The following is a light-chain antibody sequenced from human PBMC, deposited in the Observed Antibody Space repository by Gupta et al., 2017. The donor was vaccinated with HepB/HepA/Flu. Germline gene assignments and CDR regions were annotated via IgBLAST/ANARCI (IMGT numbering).Light chain of an antibody. CDR1: QSISNH. V-gene: IGKV1-39*01. J-gene: IGKJ2*03. Sequence: DIQMTQSPSSLPASVGDRVTISCRASQSISNHLNWYQQRPGKAPNLLIYAASNLQSGVPSRFSGSGSATDFTLTISSLQPEDFATYYWQQSYSAPYSFGQGTRLQIK. CDR3: QQSYSAPYS. CDR2: AAS.